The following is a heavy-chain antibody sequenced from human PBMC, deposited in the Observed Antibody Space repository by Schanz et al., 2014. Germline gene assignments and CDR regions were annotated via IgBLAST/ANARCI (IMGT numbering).Heavy chain of an antibody. J-gene: IGHJ4*02. V-gene: IGHV3-23*04. CDR1: GFTFFGSFA. CDR2: MSGSGSTA. CDR3: AKSKSQLPLFDY. Sequence: VQLVESGGGVVQPGGSLRLSCAASGFTFFGSFAMSWVRQAPGKGLEWVSGMSGSGSTADYADSVKGRFTISRDNSRKTLYLQMNSLRADDTAVYYCAKSKSQLPLFDYWGQGTLVAVSS. D-gene: IGHD2-21*01.